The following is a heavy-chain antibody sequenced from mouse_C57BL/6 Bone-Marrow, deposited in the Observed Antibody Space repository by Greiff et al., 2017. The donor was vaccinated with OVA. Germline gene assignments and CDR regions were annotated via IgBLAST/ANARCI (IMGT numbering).Heavy chain of an antibody. Sequence: EVQLQQSGPELVKPGASVKISCKASGYTFTDYYMNWVKQSHGKSLEWIGDINPNNGGTSYNQKFKGKATLTVDKSSSTAYMELRSLTSEDSAVYYCARKGIYYGYAFDYWGQGTTLTVSS. CDR3: ARKGIYYGYAFDY. V-gene: IGHV1-26*01. CDR1: GYTFTDYY. J-gene: IGHJ2*01. D-gene: IGHD2-2*01. CDR2: INPNNGGT.